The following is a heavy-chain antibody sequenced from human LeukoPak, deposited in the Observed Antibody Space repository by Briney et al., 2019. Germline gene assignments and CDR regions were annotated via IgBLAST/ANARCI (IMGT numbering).Heavy chain of an antibody. D-gene: IGHD5-12*01. CDR3: VRHDGRGGATMGAFDS. CDR2: IYSGRTF. CDR1: AASISSSNHH. J-gene: IGHJ5*01. V-gene: IGHV4-39*01. Sequence: SETLSLTCTTSAASISSSNHHWGWIRQSPGKGLEWIGSIYSGRTFYYNPSLNSRVTISVVTSDQFTLQLNSVTAADTAVYYCVRHDGRGGATMGAFDSWGQGSLVTVSS.